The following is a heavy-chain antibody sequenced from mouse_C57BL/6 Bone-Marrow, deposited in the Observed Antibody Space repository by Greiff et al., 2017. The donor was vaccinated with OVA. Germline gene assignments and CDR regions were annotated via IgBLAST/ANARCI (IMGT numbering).Heavy chain of an antibody. Sequence: QVQLKESGPELVKPGASVKISCKASGYAFSSSWVNWVKQRPGKGLEWIGRIYPGDGDTNYNGKFKGKATLTADKSSSTAYMQLSSLTSEDSAVYFCARWLQDYWGQGTTLTVSS. CDR1: GYAFSSSW. D-gene: IGHD2-2*01. CDR3: ARWLQDY. V-gene: IGHV1-82*01. J-gene: IGHJ2*01. CDR2: IYPGDGDT.